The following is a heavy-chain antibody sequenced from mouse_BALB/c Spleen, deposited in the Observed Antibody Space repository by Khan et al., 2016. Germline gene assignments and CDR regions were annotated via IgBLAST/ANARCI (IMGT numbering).Heavy chain of an antibody. CDR1: GYSITSDYA. D-gene: IGHD1-1*01. CDR3: ARSDYGSKDAMDY. V-gene: IGHV3-2*02. Sequence: QLEESGPGLVKPSQSLSLTCTVTGYSITSDYAWNWIRQFPGNKLEWMGYISYSGSTSYNPSPKSRISITRDTSNNQFFLQLNSVTSEDTATYYCARSDYGSKDAMDYWGQGTSVTVSS. CDR2: ISYSGST. J-gene: IGHJ4*01.